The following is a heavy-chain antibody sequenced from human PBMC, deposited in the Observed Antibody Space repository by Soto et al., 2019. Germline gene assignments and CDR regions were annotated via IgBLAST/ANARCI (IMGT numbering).Heavy chain of an antibody. CDR3: ARDLPDSSGYFGWFDP. J-gene: IGHJ5*02. V-gene: IGHV6-1*01. Sequence: SQTLSLTCAISGDTVSRNSAAWNWIRQSPSRGLEWLGRTYYGSKWYNDYAVSVKSRITINPDTSKNRFSLQLNSVTPEDTAVYYCARDLPDSSGYFGWFDPWGQGTLVTVSS. D-gene: IGHD3-22*01. CDR1: GDTVSRNSAA. CDR2: TYYGSKWYN.